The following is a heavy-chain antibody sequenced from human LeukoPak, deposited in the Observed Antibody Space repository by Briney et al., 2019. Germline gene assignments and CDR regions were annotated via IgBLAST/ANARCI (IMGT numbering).Heavy chain of an antibody. D-gene: IGHD6-13*01. CDR3: ARGGAAAAFDY. V-gene: IGHV3-66*01. J-gene: IGHJ4*02. CDR1: GFTVSSNY. Sequence: GGSLRLSCAASGFTVSSNYMSWVRQAPGKGLEWVSVIYSGGSTYYADFVKGRFTISRDNSKNTLYLQMNSLRAEDTAVYYCARGGAAAAFDYWGQGTLVTVSS. CDR2: IYSGGST.